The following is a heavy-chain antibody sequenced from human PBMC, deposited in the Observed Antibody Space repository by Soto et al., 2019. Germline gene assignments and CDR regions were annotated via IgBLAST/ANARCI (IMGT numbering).Heavy chain of an antibody. V-gene: IGHV3-21*01. D-gene: IGHD3-10*01. J-gene: IGHJ5*02. CDR1: GFTFSSYS. CDR3: ARDAAPFLWFGESLNWFDP. CDR2: ISSSSSYI. Sequence: GGSLRLSCAASGFTFSSYSMNWVRQAPGKGLEWVSSISSSSSYIYYADSVKGRFTISRDNAKNSLYLQMNSLRAEDTAVYYCARDAAPFLWFGESLNWFDPWGQGTLVTVSS.